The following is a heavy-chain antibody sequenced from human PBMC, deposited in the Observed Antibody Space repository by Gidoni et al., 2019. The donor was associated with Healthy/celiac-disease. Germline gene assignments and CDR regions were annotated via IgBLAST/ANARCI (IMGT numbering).Heavy chain of an antibody. CDR3: ARVASRYCSSTSCYDAFDI. D-gene: IGHD2-2*01. CDR1: GFTFSSYG. CDR2: IWYDGSNK. V-gene: IGHV3-33*01. Sequence: QVQLVESGGGVVQPGRSLRLSCAASGFTFSSYGMHWVRQAPGKGLEWVAVIWYDGSNKYYADSVKGRFTISRDNSKNTLYLQMNSLRAEDTAVYYCARVASRYCSSTSCYDAFDIWGQGTMVTVSS. J-gene: IGHJ3*02.